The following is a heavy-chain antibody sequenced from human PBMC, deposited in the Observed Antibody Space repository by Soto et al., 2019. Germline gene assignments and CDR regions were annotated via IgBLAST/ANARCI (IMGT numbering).Heavy chain of an antibody. CDR3: ARPHRLVLGDPFGAFDI. J-gene: IGHJ3*02. CDR2: ISGSGGST. CDR1: GFTFSSYA. Sequence: GGSLRLSCAASGFTFSSYAMSWVRQAPGKGLEWVSAISGSGGSTYYADSVKGRFTISRDNSKNTLYLQMNSLRAEDTAVYYCARPHRLVLGDPFGAFDIWGQGTMVTVSS. D-gene: IGHD2-21*01. V-gene: IGHV3-23*01.